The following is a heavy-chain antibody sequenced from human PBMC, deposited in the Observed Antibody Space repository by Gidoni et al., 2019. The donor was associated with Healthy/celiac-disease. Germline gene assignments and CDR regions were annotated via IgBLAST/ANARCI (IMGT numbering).Heavy chain of an antibody. CDR2: ISWDGGST. V-gene: IGHV3-43*01. CDR3: AKDMGEGFGMDV. D-gene: IGHD2-21*01. CDR1: GFTFDDYT. J-gene: IGHJ6*02. Sequence: EVQLVESGGVVVQPGWSLRLSCAASGFTFDDYTMHLVRQAPGKGLEWVSLISWDGGSTYYADSVKGRFTISRDNSKNSLYLQMNSLRTEDTALYYCAKDMGEGFGMDVWGQGTTVTVSS.